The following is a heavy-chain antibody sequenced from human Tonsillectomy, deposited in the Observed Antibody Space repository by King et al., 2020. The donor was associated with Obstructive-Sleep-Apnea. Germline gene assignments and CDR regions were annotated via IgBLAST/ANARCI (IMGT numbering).Heavy chain of an antibody. V-gene: IGHV4-30-4*01. Sequence: VPLQESGPGLVKPSQTLSLTCTVSGGYITSGDYYWSWIRQPPGQGLEWIGYVYYSGRTYSNPSLKSRVTISVDTSKTHFSLKLSSVTAADPAVYYCARGNYYDISGYYHRGEWFDPWGQGTLVTVSS. CDR2: VYYSGRT. J-gene: IGHJ5*02. CDR3: ARGNYYDISGYYHRGEWFDP. CDR1: GGYITSGDYY. D-gene: IGHD3-22*01.